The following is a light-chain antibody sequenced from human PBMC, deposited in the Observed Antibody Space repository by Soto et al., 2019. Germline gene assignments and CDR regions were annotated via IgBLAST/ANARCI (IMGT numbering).Light chain of an antibody. CDR2: DES. Sequence: DIQMTQSPSSLSASAGDRVTITCRASQHVYSYFSWYQLKPGRVPRLLIYDESTLQSGVPSRFSGSGSGTDFTLTINSLQPEDFATYFCQQSYSPPFSFGQGT. J-gene: IGKJ2*01. CDR1: QHVYSY. V-gene: IGKV1-39*01. CDR3: QQSYSPPFS.